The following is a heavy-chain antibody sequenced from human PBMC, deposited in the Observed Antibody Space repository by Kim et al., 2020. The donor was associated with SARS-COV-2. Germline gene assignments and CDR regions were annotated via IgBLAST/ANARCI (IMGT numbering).Heavy chain of an antibody. Sequence: SETLSLTCSVSGVSISSATYYWSWIRQRPGKGLEWVGYMFHSGYLYYDASLKGRASISRDTSENHFSLELRSVTAADTAIYYCCYGSGTENYFDFWGPGILLTVSS. V-gene: IGHV4-31*06. CDR3: CYGSGTENYFDF. D-gene: IGHD3-10*01. CDR2: MFHSGYL. CDR1: GVSISSATYY. J-gene: IGHJ4*02.